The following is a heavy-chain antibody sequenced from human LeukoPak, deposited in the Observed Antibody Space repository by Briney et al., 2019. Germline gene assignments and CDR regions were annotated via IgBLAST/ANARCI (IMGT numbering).Heavy chain of an antibody. CDR3: ARDTPTYDSSGYRFDY. D-gene: IGHD3-22*01. CDR1: GYTFTGYY. J-gene: IGHJ4*02. Sequence: ASVKVSCKASGYTFTGYYMHWVRQAPGQGLEWMGWINPNSGGTNYAQKFQGRVTMTRDTSISTAYMELSRLRSDDTAVYYCARDTPTYDSSGYRFDYWGQGTLVTVSS. CDR2: INPNSGGT. V-gene: IGHV1-2*02.